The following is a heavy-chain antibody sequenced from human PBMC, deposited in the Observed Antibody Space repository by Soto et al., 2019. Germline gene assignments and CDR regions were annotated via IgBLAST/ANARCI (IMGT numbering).Heavy chain of an antibody. CDR3: AREASQSGSYYDNWFDP. J-gene: IGHJ5*02. CDR2: ISSSSTI. CDR1: GFTFSSYS. V-gene: IGHV3-48*02. D-gene: IGHD1-26*01. Sequence: GGSLRLSCAASGFTFSSYSMNWVRQAPGKGLEWVSYISSSSTIYYADSVKGRFTISRDNAKNSLYLQMNSLRDEDTAVYYCAREASQSGSYYDNWFDPWGQGTLVTVSS.